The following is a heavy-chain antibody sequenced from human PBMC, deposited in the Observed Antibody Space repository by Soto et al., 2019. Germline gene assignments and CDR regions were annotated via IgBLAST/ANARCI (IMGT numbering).Heavy chain of an antibody. V-gene: IGHV3-13*01. CDR3: AKGGYTFAYE. CDR1: GFTFSNYD. Sequence: GGSLRLSCAASGFTFSNYDMYWVRQPTGQGLEWVSSIGGDTHYSASVKGRFTISRDNSQNTLFLQMTSLRADDTAVYYCAKGGYTFAYEWGQGALVTVSS. CDR2: IGGDT. J-gene: IGHJ4*02. D-gene: IGHD5-18*01.